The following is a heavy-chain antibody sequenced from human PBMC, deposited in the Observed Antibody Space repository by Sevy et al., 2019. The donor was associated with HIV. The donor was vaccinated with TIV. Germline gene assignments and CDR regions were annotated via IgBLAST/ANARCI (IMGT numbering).Heavy chain of an antibody. Sequence: GGSLRLSCAASGFTFSKYSMSWVRQPPGKGLEWVSTLSFGCGEINHADSVKGRFTISRVNSKNSLYLQMNKLRAEDTAVYYCAREGCTKPHDYWGQGTLVTVSS. V-gene: IGHV3-23*01. J-gene: IGHJ4*02. CDR2: LSFGCGEI. CDR1: GFTFSKYS. CDR3: AREGCTKPHDY. D-gene: IGHD2-8*01.